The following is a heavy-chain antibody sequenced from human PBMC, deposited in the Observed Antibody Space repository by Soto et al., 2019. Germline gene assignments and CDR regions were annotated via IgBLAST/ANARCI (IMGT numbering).Heavy chain of an antibody. CDR2: MIPIFGTA. D-gene: IGHD2-15*01. J-gene: IGHJ6*02. CDR1: GGTFSSYA. Sequence: SVKVSCKASGGTFSSYAISWVRQAPGQGLEWMGGMIPIFGTANYAQKLQGRVTITADESKSTAYMELSSLRSEDTAVYYCASAWGGTEFWYYSGMDVWAQGTTVPVSS. V-gene: IGHV1-69*13. CDR3: ASAWGGTEFWYYSGMDV.